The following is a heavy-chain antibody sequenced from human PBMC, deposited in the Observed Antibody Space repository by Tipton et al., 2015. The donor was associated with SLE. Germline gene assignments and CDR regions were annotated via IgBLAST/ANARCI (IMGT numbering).Heavy chain of an antibody. CDR3: ARGSSSIDY. D-gene: IGHD2-2*01. Sequence: SLRLSCAASGFTVSSNYMSWVRQAPGKGLEWVSVIYSGGSTYYADSVKGRFTISRDNAKNTLYLQMNSLRGEDTGVYYCARGSSSIDYWGQGTLVTVSS. CDR2: IYSGGST. CDR1: GFTVSSNY. V-gene: IGHV3-66*01. J-gene: IGHJ4*02.